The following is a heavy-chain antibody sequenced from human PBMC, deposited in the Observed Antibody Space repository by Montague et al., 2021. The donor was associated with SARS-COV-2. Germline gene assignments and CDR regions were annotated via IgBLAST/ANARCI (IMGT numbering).Heavy chain of an antibody. CDR1: GDSMSGSNSY. J-gene: IGHJ5*02. D-gene: IGHD1-26*01. V-gene: IGHV4-39*01. CDR2: ISYTGST. CDR3: ARLYIQKTLVGASRRRWFDP. Sequence: SETLSLTCSVSGDSMSGSNSYWGWIRQPPGKGLESIGSISYTGSTSYNAFLKSRVTMSVDTSKNEFSLRLNSVTASDTAVCYCARLYIQKTLVGASRRRWFDPWGQGTLVTVSS.